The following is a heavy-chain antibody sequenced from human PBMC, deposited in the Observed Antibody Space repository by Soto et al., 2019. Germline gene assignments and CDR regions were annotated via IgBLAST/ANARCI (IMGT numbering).Heavy chain of an antibody. J-gene: IGHJ4*02. CDR1: GFIFRNQA. CDR3: ARRGTYQWGHFYY. D-gene: IGHD2-8*01. CDR2: ISGSGDEI. Sequence: EVQLLESGGGLVQPGGYMRLSCAASGFIFRNQAMCWVRQGRGKGLEFVSCISGSGDEIFFLDSVKGRFAISRDNSENTLFLQMSSLRAEDTAVYYCARRGTYQWGHFYYWGQGVQVTVSS. V-gene: IGHV3-23*01.